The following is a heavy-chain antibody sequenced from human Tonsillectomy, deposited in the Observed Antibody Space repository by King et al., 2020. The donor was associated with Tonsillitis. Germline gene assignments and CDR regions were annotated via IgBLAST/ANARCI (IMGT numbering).Heavy chain of an antibody. Sequence: VQLVESGGGLVKAGGSLRLSCAASGFTFSDYYMSWIRQAPGKGLEWVSYISSSGSTIYYADSVKGRFTISRDNAKNSLYLQMNSLRAEVTAVYYCARYRYGSGTFYSPYGIDPWGQGTLVTVSS. J-gene: IGHJ5*02. CDR1: GFTFSDYY. V-gene: IGHV3-11*01. CDR3: ARYRYGSGTFYSPYGIDP. D-gene: IGHD3-10*01. CDR2: ISSSGSTI.